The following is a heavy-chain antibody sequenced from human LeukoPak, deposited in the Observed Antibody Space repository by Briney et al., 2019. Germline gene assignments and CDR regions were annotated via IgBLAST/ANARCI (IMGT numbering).Heavy chain of an antibody. D-gene: IGHD6-13*01. Sequence: GGSLRPSCAASGFTFSTYDMSWVRQAPGKGLEWVSTIGGSGGRTYYADSVKGRFTISRDNSKNTLYLQMNSLRAEDTAVYYCAKDHAASHYYSDYWGQGTLVTVSS. J-gene: IGHJ4*02. CDR3: AKDHAASHYYSDY. V-gene: IGHV3-23*01. CDR1: GFTFSTYD. CDR2: IGGSGGRT.